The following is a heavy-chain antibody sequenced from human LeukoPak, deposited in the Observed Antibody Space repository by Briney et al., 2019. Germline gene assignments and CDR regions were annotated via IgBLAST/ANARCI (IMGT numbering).Heavy chain of an antibody. CDR1: GYSISSGYY. V-gene: IGHV4-38-2*01. CDR3: ARVVAVAGTPYFDY. D-gene: IGHD6-19*01. J-gene: IGHJ4*02. CDR2: IYHSGST. Sequence: SETLSLTCAVSGYSISSGYYWGWIRQPPGKGLEWIGSIYHSGSTYYNPSLKSRVTISADTSKNQFSLKLSSVTAADTAVYYCARVVAVAGTPYFDYWGQGTLVTVSS.